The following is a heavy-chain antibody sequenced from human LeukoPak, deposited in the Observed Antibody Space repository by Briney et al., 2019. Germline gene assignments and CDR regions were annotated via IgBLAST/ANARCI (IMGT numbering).Heavy chain of an antibody. V-gene: IGHV4-39*01. CDR3: ARHSRSGWYDY. D-gene: IGHD6-19*01. Sequence: PSETLSLTCTVSGGSISSSSYYWGWIRQPPGKGLEWIGSIYYSGSTYYNPSLKSRVTISVDTSKNQFSLKLSSVTAADTAVYYCARHSRSGWYDYWGQGTLVTVSS. CDR2: IYYSGST. CDR1: GGSISSSSYY. J-gene: IGHJ4*02.